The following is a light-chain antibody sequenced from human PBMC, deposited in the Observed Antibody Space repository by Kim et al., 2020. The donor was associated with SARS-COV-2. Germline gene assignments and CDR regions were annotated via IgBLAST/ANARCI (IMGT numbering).Light chain of an antibody. J-gene: IGLJ3*02. CDR1: KMGDKC. CDR3: QAWDSSTGV. CDR2: QDS. Sequence: VSPVQTASITCSGDKMGDKCACRYQQKPCQSPVLVIYQDSKRPAGIPEPFSGSNAGNTATLTISGTQAMDEADYYCQAWDSSTGVFGGGTQRTVL. V-gene: IGLV3-1*01.